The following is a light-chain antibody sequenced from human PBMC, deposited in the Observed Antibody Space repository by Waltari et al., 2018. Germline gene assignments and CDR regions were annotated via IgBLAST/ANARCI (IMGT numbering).Light chain of an antibody. V-gene: IGLV1-51*01. CDR2: DNS. CDR3: GTWDSSLSAYV. J-gene: IGLJ1*01. CDR1: SSNIGGNS. Sequence: QSVLTQPPSVSAAPGQKVTISCSGSSSNIGGNSVSWYQQLPGTAPNLLIYDNSKRPSGIPYRFSVSKSGTSATLGITGLQTGDEADYYCGTWDSSLSAYVFGTGTKVTVL.